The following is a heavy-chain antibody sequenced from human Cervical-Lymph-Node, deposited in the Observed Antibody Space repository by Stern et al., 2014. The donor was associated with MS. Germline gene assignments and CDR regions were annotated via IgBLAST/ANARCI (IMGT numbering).Heavy chain of an antibody. Sequence: VQLVESGPGLVKPSQTLSLTCTVSGGSISSGRDSWSWIRQPAGKGLEWIGRIYTTGSTNYNPSLKSRVPMSVDTSKNQFSLNLSSVTAADTAVYYCAREMRGWRTDYWGQGTLVTVSS. CDR1: GGSISSGRDS. J-gene: IGHJ4*02. CDR3: AREMRGWRTDY. CDR2: IYTTGST. V-gene: IGHV4-61*02. D-gene: IGHD3-10*01.